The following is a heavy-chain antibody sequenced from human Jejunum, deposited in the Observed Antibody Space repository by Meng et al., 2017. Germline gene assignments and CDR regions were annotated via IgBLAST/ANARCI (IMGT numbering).Heavy chain of an antibody. CDR1: GFTFSPYA. CDR2: IIFSGGST. CDR3: AKVFQTSRGTWASYHSYGMDV. D-gene: IGHD1-26*01. Sequence: GGSLRLSCEASGFTFSPYAMSWVRQGPGQGLEWVSIIFSGGSTDYADSVKGRFTISRDNSKDTLYLQMNSLRAEDTAVYYCAKVFQTSRGTWASYHSYGMDVWGQGTTVTVSS. V-gene: IGHV3-23*01. J-gene: IGHJ6*02.